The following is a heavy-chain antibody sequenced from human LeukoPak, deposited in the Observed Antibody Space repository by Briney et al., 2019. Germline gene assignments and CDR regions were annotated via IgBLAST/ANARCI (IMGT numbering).Heavy chain of an antibody. Sequence: GGSLRLSCAASGFTFSDYYMSWIRQAPGKGLEWVSYISSSGTTIYYADSVKGRFTISRDNAKNSLYLQTNSLRAEDTAVYYCARGDVVVPAAIHFDYWGQGTLVTVSS. D-gene: IGHD2-2*01. CDR2: ISSSGTTI. V-gene: IGHV3-11*01. CDR3: ARGDVVVPAAIHFDY. CDR1: GFTFSDYY. J-gene: IGHJ4*02.